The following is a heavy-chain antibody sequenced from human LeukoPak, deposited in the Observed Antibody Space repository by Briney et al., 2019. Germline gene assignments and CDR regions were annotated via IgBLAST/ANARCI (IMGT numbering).Heavy chain of an antibody. CDR3: ARTAAAGSLWYYYYGMDV. CDR2: MNPNSGNT. CDR1: GYTFTSYD. Sequence: ASVKVSCKASGYTFTSYDINWVRQATGQGLEWMGRMNPNSGNTGYAQKFQGRVTMTRNTSISTAYMELSSLRSEDTAVYCCARTAAAGSLWYYYYGMDVWGQGTTVTVSS. D-gene: IGHD6-13*01. V-gene: IGHV1-8*01. J-gene: IGHJ6*02.